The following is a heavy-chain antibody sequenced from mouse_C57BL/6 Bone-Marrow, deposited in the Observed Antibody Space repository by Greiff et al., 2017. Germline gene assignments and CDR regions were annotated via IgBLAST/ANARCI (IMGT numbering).Heavy chain of an antibody. D-gene: IGHD2-1*01. CDR1: GYTFTSSW. CDR3: ARCGNYFYWYFDV. V-gene: IGHV1-55*01. Sequence: QVQLQQPGAELVKPGASVTMSCKASGYTFTSSWITWVKQRPGQGLEWNGDIYPGSGSTNYNEKCKSKATLTVDTSSSTAFMQLCCLTSEASAVYYFARCGNYFYWYFDVWGTGTTVTVSS. CDR2: IYPGSGST. J-gene: IGHJ1*03.